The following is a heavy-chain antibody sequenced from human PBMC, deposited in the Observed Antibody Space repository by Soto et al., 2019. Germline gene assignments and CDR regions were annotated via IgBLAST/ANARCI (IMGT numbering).Heavy chain of an antibody. Sequence: GASVKVSCKASGYTFTSYAMHWVRQAPGQRLEWMGWINAGNGNTKYSQKFQGRVTITRDTSASTAYMELSSLRSEDTAVYYCARVYCRSTSCYYYYGMDVWGQGTTVTVSS. J-gene: IGHJ6*02. CDR1: GYTFTSYA. V-gene: IGHV1-3*01. D-gene: IGHD2-2*01. CDR2: INAGNGNT. CDR3: ARVYCRSTSCYYYYGMDV.